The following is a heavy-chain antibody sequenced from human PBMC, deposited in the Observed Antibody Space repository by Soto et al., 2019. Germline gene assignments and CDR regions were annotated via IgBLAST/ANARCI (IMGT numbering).Heavy chain of an antibody. J-gene: IGHJ6*03. D-gene: IGHD2-2*01. CDR3: ARGRCSSTSCYFNPGYYYMDV. CDR2: IYSGGST. Sequence: GGSLRLSCAASGFTVSSNYMSWVRQAPGKGLEWVSVIYSGGSTYYADSVKGRFTISRDNSKNTLYLQMNSLRAEDTAVYYCARGRCSSTSCYFNPGYYYMDVWGKGTTVTVSS. CDR1: GFTVSSNY. V-gene: IGHV3-66*01.